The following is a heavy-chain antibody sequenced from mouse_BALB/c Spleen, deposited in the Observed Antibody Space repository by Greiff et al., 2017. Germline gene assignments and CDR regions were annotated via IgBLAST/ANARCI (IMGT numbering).Heavy chain of an antibody. J-gene: IGHJ1*01. CDR2: ISSGGSYT. V-gene: IGHV5-6*01. CDR1: GFTFSSYG. D-gene: IGHD1-1*01. CDR3: ASGGAYYGSSYWYFDV. Sequence: EVKLMESGGDLVKPGGSLKLSCAASGFTFSSYGMSWVRQTPDKRLEWVATISSGGSYTYYPDSVKGRFTISRDNAKNTLYLQMSSLKSEDTAMYYCASGGAYYGSSYWYFDVWGAGTTVTVSS.